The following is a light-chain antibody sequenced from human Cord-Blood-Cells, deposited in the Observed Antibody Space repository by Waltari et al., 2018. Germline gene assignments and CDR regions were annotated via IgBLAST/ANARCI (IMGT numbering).Light chain of an antibody. J-gene: IGLJ1*01. CDR1: SSDVGGYNY. Sequence: QSALTQPASVSGPPGQSITIPCTGTSSDVGGYNYVPWYQHHPGKAPKLMIYEVSNRPSGVSNRFSGSKSGNTASLTISGLQAEDEADYYCSSYTSSSTSYVFGTGTKVTVL. CDR2: EVS. V-gene: IGLV2-14*01. CDR3: SSYTSSSTSYV.